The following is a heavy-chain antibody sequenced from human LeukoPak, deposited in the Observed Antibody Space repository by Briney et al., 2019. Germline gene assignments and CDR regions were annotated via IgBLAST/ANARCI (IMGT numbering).Heavy chain of an antibody. D-gene: IGHD6-13*01. CDR1: GGSISSYY. CDR2: INHSGST. CDR3: ANSWYIAFDI. J-gene: IGHJ3*02. Sequence: SETLSLTCTVSGGSISSYYWSWIRQPPGKGLEWIGEINHSGSTNYNPSLKSRVTISVDTSKNQFSLKLSSVTAADTAVYYCANSWYIAFDIWGQGTMVTVSS. V-gene: IGHV4-34*01.